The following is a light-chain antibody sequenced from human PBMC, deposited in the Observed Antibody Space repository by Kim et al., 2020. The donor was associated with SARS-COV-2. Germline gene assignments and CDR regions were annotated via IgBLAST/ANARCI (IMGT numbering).Light chain of an antibody. CDR2: AAS. CDR1: QSVGSNY. Sequence: LSPGERATLACRASQSVGSNYLAWYQQRPGQPPRLLIYAASSRATGIPDRFSGSGSGTDFTLTISRLEPEDFAVYYCQHYGSSSYTCGQGTKLEI. J-gene: IGKJ2*01. V-gene: IGKV3-20*01. CDR3: QHYGSSSYT.